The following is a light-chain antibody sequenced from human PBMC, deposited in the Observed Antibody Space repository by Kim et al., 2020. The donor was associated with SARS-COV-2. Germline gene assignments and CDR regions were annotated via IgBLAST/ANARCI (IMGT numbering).Light chain of an antibody. CDR2: KAS. J-gene: IGKJ2*01. CDR3: QQYHTYPYT. CDR1: QSVGTW. V-gene: IGKV1-5*03. Sequence: LSASIGDRVTSTCRASQSVGTWLAWYQQKPGNAPNLLIYKASSLHSGAPSRVSGSGSGTEFTLTISSLQPDDFATYYCQQYHTYPYTFGQGTRLEI.